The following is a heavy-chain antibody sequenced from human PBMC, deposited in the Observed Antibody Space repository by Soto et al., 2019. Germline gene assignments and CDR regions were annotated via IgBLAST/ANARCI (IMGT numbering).Heavy chain of an antibody. D-gene: IGHD3-3*01. CDR1: GGSISSYY. Sequence: SETLSLTCTVSGGSISSYYWSWIRQPPGKGLEWIGYIYYSGSTNYNPSLKSRVTISVDTSKNQFSLKLSSVTAADTAVYYCARSPIFGVVTLFDYWGQGTLVTVSS. CDR2: IYYSGST. J-gene: IGHJ4*02. V-gene: IGHV4-59*08. CDR3: ARSPIFGVVTLFDY.